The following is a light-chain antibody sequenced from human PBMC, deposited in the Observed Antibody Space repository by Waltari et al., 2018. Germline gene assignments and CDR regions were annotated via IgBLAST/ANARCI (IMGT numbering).Light chain of an antibody. V-gene: IGLV1-47*01. J-gene: IGLJ3*02. CDR2: RNT. Sequence: QSVLTQPPSASGTPGQRVTFSCSGGSSNIGSNFVYRYQQVPGTAPELHIYRNTRRPSVDPDRCSGSKSGTSASLAISGLRADDEAEYYCAAWDDRLSGVLFGGGTRLTVL. CDR1: SSNIGSNF. CDR3: AAWDDRLSGVL.